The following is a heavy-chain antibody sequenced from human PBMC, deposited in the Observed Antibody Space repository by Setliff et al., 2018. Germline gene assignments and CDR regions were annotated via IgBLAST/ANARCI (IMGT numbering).Heavy chain of an antibody. V-gene: IGHV3-7*03. CDR3: ASTQRGTSSEC. CDR2: IKEDGSEK. J-gene: IGHJ4*02. CDR1: EFIFSRYW. D-gene: IGHD6-6*01. Sequence: GGSLRLSCEASEFIFSRYWMSWVRQAPGKGLEWVANIKEDGSEKYYVDSVKGRFTISRDNAKNSLYLQMNSLRAVDTAVYYCASTQRGTSSECWGQGTLVTVSS.